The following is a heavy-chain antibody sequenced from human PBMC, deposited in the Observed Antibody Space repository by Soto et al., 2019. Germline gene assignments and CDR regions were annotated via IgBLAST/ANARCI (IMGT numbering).Heavy chain of an antibody. CDR1: GGTFSSYA. CDR3: ATRGYSYGRSFDS. V-gene: IGHV1-69*05. CDR2: IIPIFGTA. Sequence: QVQLVQSGAEVKKPGSSVKVSCKASGGTFSSYAISWVRQAPGQGLEWMGGIIPIFGTANYAQKFQGRVTXTXDXXTSTAYMELSSLRSEDTAVYYCATRGYSYGRSFDSWGQGTLVTVSS. D-gene: IGHD5-18*01. J-gene: IGHJ4*02.